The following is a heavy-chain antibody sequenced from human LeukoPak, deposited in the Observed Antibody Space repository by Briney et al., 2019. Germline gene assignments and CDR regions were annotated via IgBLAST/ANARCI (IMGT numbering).Heavy chain of an antibody. V-gene: IGHV3-23*01. CDR1: GFTFSSSA. Sequence: GGSLRLSCAASGFTFSSSAMSWVRQAPGKGLEWVSAISNNGGYTYYADSVQGRFTISRDNSKSTLCLQMNSLRAEDTAVYHCAKQLGYCSDGSCYFPYWGQGTLVTVSS. D-gene: IGHD2-15*01. CDR3: AKQLGYCSDGSCYFPY. CDR2: ISNNGGYT. J-gene: IGHJ4*02.